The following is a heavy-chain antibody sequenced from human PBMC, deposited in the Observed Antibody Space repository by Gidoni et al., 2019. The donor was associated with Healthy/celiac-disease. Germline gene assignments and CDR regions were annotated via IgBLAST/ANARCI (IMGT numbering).Heavy chain of an antibody. D-gene: IGHD6-19*01. V-gene: IGHV3-33*01. CDR2: IWYDGSNK. CDR1: GFTFSSYC. J-gene: IGHJ2*01. CDR3: ARGPPAVAGPNWYFDL. Sequence: QVQLVESGGGVVQPGRALRLSCAASGFTFSSYCMHWVRQATGKGLEWVAVIWYDGSNKYYADSVKGRFTISRDNSKNTLYLQMNSLRAEDTAVYYCARGPPAVAGPNWYFDLWGRGTLVTVSS.